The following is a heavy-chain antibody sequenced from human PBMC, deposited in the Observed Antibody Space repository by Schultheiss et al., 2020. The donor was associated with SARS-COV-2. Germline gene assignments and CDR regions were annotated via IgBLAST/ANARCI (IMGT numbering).Heavy chain of an antibody. Sequence: GGSLRLSCAASGFTFDDYAMSWVRQAPGKGLEWVSGINWNGGSTGYADSVKGRFTISRDNAKNSLYLQMNSLRAEDTAVYYCAKLSNSAFDIWGQGTMVTVSS. CDR2: INWNGGST. CDR3: AKLSNSAFDI. V-gene: IGHV3-20*04. CDR1: GFTFDDYA. J-gene: IGHJ3*02. D-gene: IGHD4-11*01.